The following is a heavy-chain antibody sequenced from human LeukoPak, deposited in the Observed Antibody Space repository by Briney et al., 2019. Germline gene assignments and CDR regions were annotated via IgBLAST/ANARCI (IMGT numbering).Heavy chain of an antibody. CDR3: ARVEMATISLDY. Sequence: LETLSLTCAVYGGSFSGYYWSWIRQPPGKGLEWIGEINHSGSTNYNPSLKSRVTISVDTSKNQFSLKLSSVTAADTAVYYCARVEMATISLDYWGQGTLVTVSS. V-gene: IGHV4-34*01. CDR1: GGSFSGYY. CDR2: INHSGST. J-gene: IGHJ4*02. D-gene: IGHD5-24*01.